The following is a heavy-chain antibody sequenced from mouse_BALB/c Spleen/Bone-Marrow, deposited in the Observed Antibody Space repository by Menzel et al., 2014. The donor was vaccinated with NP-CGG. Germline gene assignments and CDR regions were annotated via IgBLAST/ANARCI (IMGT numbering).Heavy chain of an antibody. CDR2: ILPGSGTA. D-gene: IGHD1-1*01. CDR3: ATASVVPYYFDF. V-gene: IGHV1-9*01. CDR1: GYTFSNYW. J-gene: IGHJ2*01. Sequence: VQLQESGAELMKRGASVKISCKATGYTFSNYWIDWGKQRPGHGLEWIGEILPGSGTANYHEQFKGQATFTADTSSNTALMQLSSLTSEHSALYHCATASVVPYYFDFWGQGTTLTVS.